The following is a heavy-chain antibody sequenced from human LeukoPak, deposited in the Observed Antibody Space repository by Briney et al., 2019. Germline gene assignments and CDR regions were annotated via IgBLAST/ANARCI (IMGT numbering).Heavy chain of an antibody. CDR3: ARGGSSYGAFDI. D-gene: IGHD6-6*01. Sequence: PGGSLRLSCAASGFTFSSYAMSWVRQAPGKGLEWVSSISSSSSYIYYADSVKGRFTISRDNAKNSLYLQMNSLRAEDTAVYYCARGGSSYGAFDIWGQGTMVTVSS. CDR2: ISSSSSYI. CDR1: GFTFSSYA. V-gene: IGHV3-21*01. J-gene: IGHJ3*02.